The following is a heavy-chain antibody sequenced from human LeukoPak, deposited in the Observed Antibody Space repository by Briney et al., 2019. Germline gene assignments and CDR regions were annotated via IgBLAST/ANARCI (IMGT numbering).Heavy chain of an antibody. CDR3: ARELAGATTSFFDY. CDR1: GFSFRTYS. Sequence: GGSLRLSCAVSGFSFRTYSMNWVRQAPGKGLEWVSVIYSGGSTYYADSVKGRFTISRDNSKNTLYLQMNSLRAEDTAVYYCARELAGATTSFFDYWGQGTLVTVSS. V-gene: IGHV3-53*01. J-gene: IGHJ4*02. D-gene: IGHD1-26*01. CDR2: IYSGGST.